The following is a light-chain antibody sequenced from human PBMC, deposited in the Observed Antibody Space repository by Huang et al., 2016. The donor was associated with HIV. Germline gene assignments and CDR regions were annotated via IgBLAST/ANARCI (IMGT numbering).Light chain of an antibody. CDR2: GAS. Sequence: EIVLTQSPGTLSFSPGERATLSCRASQSVSSSYLAWYQQKPGQAPRLLIYGASSRATGIPDRFSGSESGTDFTLTISRLEPEDFAVYYCQQCGSSPPTFGQGTKLEIK. V-gene: IGKV3-20*01. CDR1: QSVSSSY. J-gene: IGKJ2*01. CDR3: QQCGSSPPT.